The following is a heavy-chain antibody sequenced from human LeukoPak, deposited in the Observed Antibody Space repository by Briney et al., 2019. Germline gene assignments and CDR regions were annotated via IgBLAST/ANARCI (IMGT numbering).Heavy chain of an antibody. D-gene: IGHD4-17*01. J-gene: IGHJ4*02. V-gene: IGHV3-23*01. CDR2: LTARGTDFNT. CDR3: AKRAVTFDY. CDR1: GFTFSS. Sequence: GASLRLSCAASGFTFSSMSWVRQAPGEGLEWVSALTARGTDFNTYYADSVKGRFTISRDSSKNTLYLQMNSLRTEDTAIYYCAKRAVTFDYWGQGTLVTVSS.